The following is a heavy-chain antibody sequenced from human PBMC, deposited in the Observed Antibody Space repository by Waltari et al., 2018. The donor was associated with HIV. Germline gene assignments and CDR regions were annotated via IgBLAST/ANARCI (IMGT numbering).Heavy chain of an antibody. V-gene: IGHV5-51*03. Sequence: EVQLVQSGAVMTKPGQSLRISCRAFGYNFTSYYVAWVRQMPGIGLQWMGIFYPGDSDVRYSPSFQGQVTISVDKSVNTAYLHWTRLKASDTAIYYCARLPYSSGWYFDNWGQGTLVTVSS. CDR3: ARLPYSSGWYFDN. CDR1: GYNFTSYY. J-gene: IGHJ4*02. D-gene: IGHD6-19*01. CDR2: FYPGDSDV.